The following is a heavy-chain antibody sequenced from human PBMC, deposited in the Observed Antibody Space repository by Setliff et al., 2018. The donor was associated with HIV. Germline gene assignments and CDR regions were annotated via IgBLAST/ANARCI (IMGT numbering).Heavy chain of an antibody. V-gene: IGHV4-59*11. Sequence: PSENLSLTCTVSGGVISSHYWSWMRQSPGKGLEWIGSVYYSGTTNYNPSFKSRITISFDRSKRQFSLNLDSVTPADTAVYFCSTVVTLSYCHDGLCPAFDSWGQGLRVTVSS. J-gene: IGHJ4*02. CDR3: STVVTLSYCHDGLCPAFDS. CDR2: VYYSGTT. CDR1: GGVISSHY. D-gene: IGHD2-21*01.